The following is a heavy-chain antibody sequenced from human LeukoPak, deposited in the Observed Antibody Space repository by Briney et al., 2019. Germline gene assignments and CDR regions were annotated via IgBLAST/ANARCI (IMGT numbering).Heavy chain of an antibody. J-gene: IGHJ6*02. CDR1: GGTFSSYA. CDR2: IIPIFGTA. Sequence: ASVKVSCKASGGTFSSYAISWVRQAPGQGLEWMGGIIPIFGTANYAQKFQGRVTITADESTSTAYMELSSLRSEDTAVYYCARVDEDGDYGHYYHYYGMDVWGQGTTVTVSS. CDR3: ARVDEDGDYGHYYHYYGMDV. D-gene: IGHD4-17*01. V-gene: IGHV1-69*13.